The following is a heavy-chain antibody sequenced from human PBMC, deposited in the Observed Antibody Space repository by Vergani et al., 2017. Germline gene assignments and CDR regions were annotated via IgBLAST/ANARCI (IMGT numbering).Heavy chain of an antibody. CDR1: GGSISSYY. CDR2: ISYSGST. CDR3: ARGVAVADYYFDY. J-gene: IGHJ4*02. Sequence: QVQLQESGPGLVKPSETLSLTCTVSGGSISSYYWSWIRQPPGKGLEWIGCISYSGSTNYNPSLKSRVTISVDTSKNQFSLKLSSVTAADTAVYYCARGVAVADYYFDYWGQGTLVTVSS. D-gene: IGHD6-19*01. V-gene: IGHV4-59*12.